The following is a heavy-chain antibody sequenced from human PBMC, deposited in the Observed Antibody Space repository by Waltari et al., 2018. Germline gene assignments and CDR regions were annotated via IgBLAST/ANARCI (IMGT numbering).Heavy chain of an antibody. Sequence: QVQLVQSGAEVTKPGASVKVSCKASGYTFTSYYMPWVRQAPGQGLEWMGIINPSGGSTSDAQKFQGRVTMTRDTSTSTVYMELSSLRSEDTAVYYCARDHVDTAMVYDYYYYMDVWGKGTTVTISS. D-gene: IGHD5-18*01. V-gene: IGHV1-46*01. CDR3: ARDHVDTAMVYDYYYYMDV. J-gene: IGHJ6*03. CDR1: GYTFTSYY. CDR2: INPSGGST.